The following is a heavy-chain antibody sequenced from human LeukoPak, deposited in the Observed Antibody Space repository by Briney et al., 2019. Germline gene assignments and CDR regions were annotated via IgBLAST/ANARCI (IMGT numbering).Heavy chain of an antibody. Sequence: RGSLRLSCAASGFTVSSNYMSWVRQAPGKGLEWVSVIYSGVNTYYADSVKGRFTISRDNSKNTVSLQMNSLRAEDTAVYYCSCLDAFDIWGQGTMVTVSS. V-gene: IGHV3-66*01. J-gene: IGHJ3*02. CDR2: IYSGVNT. CDR1: GFTVSSNY. D-gene: IGHD2-2*01. CDR3: SCLDAFDI.